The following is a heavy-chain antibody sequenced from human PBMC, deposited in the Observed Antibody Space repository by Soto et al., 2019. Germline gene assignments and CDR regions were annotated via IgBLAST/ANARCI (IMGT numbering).Heavy chain of an antibody. D-gene: IGHD3-22*01. Sequence: SETLSLTCAVSGGSISSGGYSWSWIRQPPGKGLEWIGYIYHSGSSYYNPSLKSRVTISVDRSKNQFSLKLSSVTAADTAVYYCARGGVDYYDSSGYYFSPYYFDYWGQGTLVTVSS. CDR1: GGSISSGGYS. J-gene: IGHJ4*02. CDR2: IYHSGSS. V-gene: IGHV4-30-2*01. CDR3: ARGGVDYYDSSGYYFSPYYFDY.